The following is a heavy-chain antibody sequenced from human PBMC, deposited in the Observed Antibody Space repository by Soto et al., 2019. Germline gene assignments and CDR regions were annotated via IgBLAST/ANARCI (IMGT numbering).Heavy chain of an antibody. CDR3: AREMGPRLYYYGSGSLKNFDY. CDR1: GYTFTSYG. J-gene: IGHJ4*02. D-gene: IGHD3-10*01. CDR2: INANNGDT. V-gene: IGHV1-18*01. Sequence: ASVKVSCKASGYTFTSYGISWVRQAPGQGLEWMGWINANNGDTNYAQKFQGWVTMTRDTSTSTAYMELSRLRSDDTAVYYCAREMGPRLYYYGSGSLKNFDYWGQGTLVTVSS.